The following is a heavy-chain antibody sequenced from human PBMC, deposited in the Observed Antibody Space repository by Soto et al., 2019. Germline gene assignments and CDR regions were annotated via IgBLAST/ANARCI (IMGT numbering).Heavy chain of an antibody. D-gene: IGHD2-21*02. V-gene: IGHV1-69*01. CDR3: ARGLYCGGGCYSHFDY. Sequence: VQLVHSGAEVKKPGSSVKVSCKASGGTFSNYPFIWVRQAPGQGLDWMGGIIPISGTTDYGQRCQGRVTITADESTNTAYMELSSLRSDDTAVYYCARGLYCGGGCYSHFDYWGQATLVTVSS. J-gene: IGHJ4*02. CDR2: IIPISGTT. CDR1: GGTFSNYP.